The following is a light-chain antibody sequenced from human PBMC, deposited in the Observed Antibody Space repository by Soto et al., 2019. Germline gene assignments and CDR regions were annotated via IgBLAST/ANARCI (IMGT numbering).Light chain of an antibody. CDR2: DAS. J-gene: IGKJ2*01. CDR3: QQRSTWLET. V-gene: IGKV3-11*02. Sequence: ETVLTQSPATLSMSPGERANLSCRASQSVSNYLAWYHEKPGQAPRLLIYDASNRATGVPARFSSSWSERDITLTIISIEPEDFVVDSCQQRSTWLETFGQGTKRENK. CDR1: QSVSNY.